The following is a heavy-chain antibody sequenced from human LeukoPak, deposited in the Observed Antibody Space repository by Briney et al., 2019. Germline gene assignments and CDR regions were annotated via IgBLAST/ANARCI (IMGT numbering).Heavy chain of an antibody. Sequence: GASVKVSCKVSGGSFTNNAISWVRQASGQGPEWMGRILPIFGTAEYAERFQGRVTITADKSTSTAYMELTSLKVEDTALYFCARGKGFVGHFDFWGQGTLVSVSS. J-gene: IGHJ4*02. V-gene: IGHV1-69*06. CDR3: ARGKGFVGHFDF. CDR1: GGSFTNNA. D-gene: IGHD3-3*01. CDR2: ILPIFGTA.